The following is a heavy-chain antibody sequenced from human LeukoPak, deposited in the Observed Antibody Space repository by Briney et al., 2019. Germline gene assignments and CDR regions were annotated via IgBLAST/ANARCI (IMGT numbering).Heavy chain of an antibody. J-gene: IGHJ4*02. D-gene: IGHD1-26*01. V-gene: IGHV3-11*04. CDR1: GFTFSDYY. Sequence: GGSLRLSCAASGFTFSDYYMSWIRQAPGKGLEWVSYISSSGSTTYYADSVKGRFTISRDNAKNSLYLQMNSLRAEDTAVYYCARDPDVVGATPFDYWGQGTLVTVSS. CDR2: ISSSGSTT. CDR3: ARDPDVVGATPFDY.